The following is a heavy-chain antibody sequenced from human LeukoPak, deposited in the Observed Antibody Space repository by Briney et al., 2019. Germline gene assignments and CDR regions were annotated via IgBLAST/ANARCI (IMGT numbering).Heavy chain of an antibody. Sequence: PSETLSLTCTVSGGSISSGGYYWSWIRQPPGKGLEWIGYIYHSGSTYYNPSLKSRVTISVDRSKNQFSLKLSSVTAADTAVYYCARVRSSSSLSPWYIDLWGRGALVTVSS. CDR1: GGSISSGGYY. CDR3: ARVRSSSSLSPWYIDL. CDR2: IYHSGST. V-gene: IGHV4-30-2*01. D-gene: IGHD6-13*01. J-gene: IGHJ2*01.